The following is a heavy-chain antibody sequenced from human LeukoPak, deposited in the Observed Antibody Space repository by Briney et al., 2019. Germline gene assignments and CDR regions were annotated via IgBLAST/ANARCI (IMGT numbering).Heavy chain of an antibody. CDR1: GGSISSGSYY. D-gene: IGHD4-17*01. CDR3: ARWVGYGDYFDY. Sequence: PSETLSLTCTVSGGSISSGSYYWRWIRQPAGKGLEWIGRIYTSGSTNYNPSLKGRVTISVDTSKNQFSLKLSSVTAADTAVYYCARWVGYGDYFDYWGQGTLVTVSS. CDR2: IYTSGST. V-gene: IGHV4-61*02. J-gene: IGHJ4*02.